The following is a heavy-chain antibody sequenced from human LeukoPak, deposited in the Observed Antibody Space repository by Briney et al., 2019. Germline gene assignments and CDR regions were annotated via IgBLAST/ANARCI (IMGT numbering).Heavy chain of an antibody. V-gene: IGHV3-48*03. D-gene: IGHD2-15*01. Sequence: GGSLRLSSAASGFTFSDYEMNWVRQAPGKGLEWVSYISSSGRRIYYADSVKGRFTISRDNAKNSLYLQMNSLRADDTAIYYCARGPRDPTEYCSRGTCSPTYEVWGQGTLVTVSS. CDR3: ARGPRDPTEYCSRGTCSPTYEV. J-gene: IGHJ1*01. CDR2: ISSSGRRI. CDR1: GFTFSDYE.